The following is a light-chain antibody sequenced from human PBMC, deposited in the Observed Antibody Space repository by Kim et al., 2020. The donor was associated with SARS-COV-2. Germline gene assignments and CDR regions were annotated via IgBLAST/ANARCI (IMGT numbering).Light chain of an antibody. CDR2: GAS. CDR3: QQYGGSPPRLT. V-gene: IGKV3-20*01. J-gene: IGKJ2*01. Sequence: EVVLTQSPGTLSLSPGETATLSCRASQSVSSRYLAWYRHKPGQAPRLLIYGASSRATGIPDRISGSGSGTDFTLTISRVEPEDFAVYYCQQYGGSPPRLTFGQGTKLKI. CDR1: QSVSSRY.